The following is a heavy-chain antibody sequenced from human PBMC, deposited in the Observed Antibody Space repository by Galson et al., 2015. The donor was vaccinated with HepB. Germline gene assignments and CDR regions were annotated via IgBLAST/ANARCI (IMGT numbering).Heavy chain of an antibody. V-gene: IGHV3-30*04. J-gene: IGHJ3*02. D-gene: IGHD2-21*02. Sequence: SLRLSCAASEFTFKSYSLHWVRQAPGKGLEWVAFISYDTNNKYHADSVKGRFSISRDNSKNTLYLQMNSLRAEDTAVYYCGRAVVVTGNDAFDIWGQGTMVTVSS. CDR1: EFTFKSYS. CDR2: ISYDTNNK. CDR3: GRAVVVTGNDAFDI.